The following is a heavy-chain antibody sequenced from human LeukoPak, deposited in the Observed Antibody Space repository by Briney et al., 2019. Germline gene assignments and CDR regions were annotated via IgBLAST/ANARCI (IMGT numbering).Heavy chain of an antibody. Sequence: SETLSLTCIVSGYSISSDYYWGWIRQPPGKGLEWIGSAYHSGNTYYNPSLKSRVTISVDTSKNQFSLKLSSVTAADTAVYYCARGAVANFDYWGQGTLVTVSS. CDR1: GYSISSDYY. J-gene: IGHJ4*02. CDR3: ARGAVANFDY. CDR2: AYHSGNT. D-gene: IGHD6-19*01. V-gene: IGHV4-38-2*02.